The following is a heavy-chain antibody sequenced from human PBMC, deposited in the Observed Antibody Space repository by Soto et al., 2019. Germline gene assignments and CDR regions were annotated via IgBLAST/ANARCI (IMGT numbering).Heavy chain of an antibody. V-gene: IGHV3-48*02. CDR2: ISAGSDAI. CDR3: ARLYTTSRVGACFDP. Sequence: EEQLVESGGGLVQPGGSLRLSCAASGFIFSTYTLNWVRQAPGKGLEWVSYISAGSDAIYYADSVKGRFTDSRDNAKKSLYFQMNSLRDEDTAVYYCARLYTTSRVGACFDPWGQGTLVTVSS. J-gene: IGHJ5*02. D-gene: IGHD1-26*01. CDR1: GFIFSTYT.